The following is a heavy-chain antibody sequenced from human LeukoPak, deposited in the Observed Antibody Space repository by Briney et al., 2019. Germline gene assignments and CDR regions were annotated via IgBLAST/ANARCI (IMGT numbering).Heavy chain of an antibody. D-gene: IGHD6-19*01. CDR1: GFSFSNFA. Sequence: GGSLRLSCAGSGFSFSNFAMSWVRQAPGKGLEWVSGIFGSGGSPHYADSVKGRFTISRDNSKNTVYLQMSSLRAEDTAVYYCAKTTTGYSSGRYPGWPADYWGQGSLVTVSS. V-gene: IGHV3-23*01. J-gene: IGHJ4*02. CDR2: IFGSGGSP. CDR3: AKTTTGYSSGRYPGWPADY.